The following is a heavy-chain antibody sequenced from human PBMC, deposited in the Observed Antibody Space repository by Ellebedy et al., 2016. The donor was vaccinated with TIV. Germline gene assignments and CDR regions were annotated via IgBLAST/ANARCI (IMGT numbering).Heavy chain of an antibody. Sequence: GGSLRLSXAASGFTFSSYWMHWVRQAPGKGLEWVANIKPDGSEKYYVDSVKGRFTISRDNAKNSLYLQMNGLRAEDTAVYYCARAVGGSGAYWGQGTLVTVSS. V-gene: IGHV3-7*01. J-gene: IGHJ4*02. CDR3: ARAVGGSGAY. CDR1: GFTFSSYW. D-gene: IGHD3-3*01. CDR2: IKPDGSEK.